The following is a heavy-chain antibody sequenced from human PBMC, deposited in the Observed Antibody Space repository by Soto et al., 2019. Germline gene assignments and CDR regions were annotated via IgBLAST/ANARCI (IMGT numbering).Heavy chain of an antibody. Sequence: SSVTVSCKASGGTFISYAISCVRQAPGQGLEWMGGIIPILGTSNYPQKFQGRVTIPADESTSTAYMELSSLRSEDTAVYYCARHTPQGGYYPNCFDYWGQGTLVTVSS. D-gene: IGHD3-10*01. CDR1: GGTFISYA. CDR3: ARHTPQGGYYPNCFDY. J-gene: IGHJ4*02. V-gene: IGHV1-69*13. CDR2: IIPILGTS.